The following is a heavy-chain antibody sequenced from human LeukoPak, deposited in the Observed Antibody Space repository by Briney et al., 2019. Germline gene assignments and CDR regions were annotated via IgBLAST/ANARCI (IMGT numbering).Heavy chain of an antibody. CDR3: AKDRYDFWSGPPPNWFDP. V-gene: IGHV3-30*02. CDR1: GFTFSSFG. Sequence: AGSLTHFCAAAGFTFSSFGMHCVCQAPGKGPLRGALIRYDGSNKYYADSVKGRFTISRDNSKNTLYLQMNSLGAEDTAVYYCAKDRYDFWSGPPPNWFDPWGQGTLVTVSS. D-gene: IGHD3-3*01. CDR2: IRYDGSNK. J-gene: IGHJ5*02.